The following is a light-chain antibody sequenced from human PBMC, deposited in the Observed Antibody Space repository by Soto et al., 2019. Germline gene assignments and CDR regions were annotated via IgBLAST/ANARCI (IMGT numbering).Light chain of an antibody. CDR2: VAS. CDR3: QQYNNWPHT. J-gene: IGKJ2*01. Sequence: EIVLTQSPSTLSVSPGERATLSCRASQSVNQKLGWYQQKPGKAPRLLIYVASCMATGIPARFSGSGSGTEYTLTISNLQAEDFAVYYCQQYNNWPHTFGQGTRLEIK. V-gene: IGKV3-15*01. CDR1: QSVNQK.